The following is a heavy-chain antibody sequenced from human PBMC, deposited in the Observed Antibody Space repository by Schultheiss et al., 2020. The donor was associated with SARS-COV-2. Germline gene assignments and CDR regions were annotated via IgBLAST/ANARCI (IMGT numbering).Heavy chain of an antibody. CDR1: GGTFSSYA. CDR3: ARANWNYDQQIVGMDV. D-gene: IGHD1-7*01. J-gene: IGHJ6*02. Sequence: SVKVSCKASGGTFSSYAISWVRQAPGQVLEWMGGIIPIFGTANYAQKFQGRVTITADESTSTAYMELSSLRSEDTAVYYCARANWNYDQQIVGMDVWGQGTTVTVS. CDR2: IIPIFGTA. V-gene: IGHV1-69*13.